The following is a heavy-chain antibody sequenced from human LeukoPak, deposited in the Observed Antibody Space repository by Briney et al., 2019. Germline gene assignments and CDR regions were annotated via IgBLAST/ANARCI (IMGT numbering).Heavy chain of an antibody. Sequence: SETLSLTCAVSGGSISSGGYSWSWIRQPPGKGLEWIGYIYHSGSTYYNPSLKSRVTISVDRSKNQFSLKLSSVTAADTAVYYCARAPHYDILTGAFFDYWGQGTLVTVSS. V-gene: IGHV4-30-2*01. CDR3: ARAPHYDILTGAFFDY. CDR2: IYHSGST. D-gene: IGHD3-9*01. CDR1: GGSISSGGYS. J-gene: IGHJ4*02.